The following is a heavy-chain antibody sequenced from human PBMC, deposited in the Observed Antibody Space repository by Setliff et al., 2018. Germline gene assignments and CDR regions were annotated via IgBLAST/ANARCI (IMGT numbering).Heavy chain of an antibody. J-gene: IGHJ4*02. Sequence: GGSLRLSCSASGFTFSSLWMDWVRQAPGKGPEWLGRIRNKANDYSTRYAASVKGRFTISRDDSMNSLYLQMDSLKPEDTALYYCARATFGSGSYFLDFWGQGTLVTVSS. CDR2: IRNKANDYST. CDR1: GFTFSSLW. D-gene: IGHD3-10*01. V-gene: IGHV3-72*01. CDR3: ARATFGSGSYFLDF.